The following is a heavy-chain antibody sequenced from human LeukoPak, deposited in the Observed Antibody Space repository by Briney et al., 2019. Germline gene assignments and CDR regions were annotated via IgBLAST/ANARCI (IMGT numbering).Heavy chain of an antibody. Sequence: PSETLSLTCAVYGGSFSGYYWSWIRQPPGKGLEWIGEINHSGSTNYNPSLKSRVTIPVDTSKNQFSLKLSSVTAADTAVYYCARGGQGIVVVPAAIPPRCDYWGQGTLVTVPT. CDR3: ARGGQGIVVVPAAIPPRCDY. D-gene: IGHD2-2*02. CDR2: INHSGST. V-gene: IGHV4-34*01. CDR1: GGSFSGYY. J-gene: IGHJ4*02.